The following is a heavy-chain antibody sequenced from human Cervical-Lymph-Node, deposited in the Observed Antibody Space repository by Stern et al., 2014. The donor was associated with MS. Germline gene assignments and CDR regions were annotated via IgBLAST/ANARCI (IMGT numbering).Heavy chain of an antibody. J-gene: IGHJ2*01. CDR1: GFTFSSYD. V-gene: IGHV3-13*01. Sequence: EVQLVESGGGLVRPGGSLRLSCAASGFTFSSYDMPWVRQTPGKGLEWVSTIGVSDDTYYPDSAKGRFTISRENDKNSLYLQLNSLRVGDTAVYYCVRETDWYFDLWGRGTLVTVSA. CDR3: VRETDWYFDL. CDR2: IGVSDDT.